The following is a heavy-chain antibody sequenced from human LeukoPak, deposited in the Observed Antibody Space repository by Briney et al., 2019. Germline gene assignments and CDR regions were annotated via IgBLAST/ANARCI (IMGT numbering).Heavy chain of an antibody. J-gene: IGHJ5*02. Sequence: GGSLRLSCAATGFTFSNYAMSWVRQTPGKGLEWVSAISGSGGSTYYADSVKGRFTIARDNSKNTLYLQMNSLRAEDTALYYCAKDPLRYYDSPGENWFDPWGQGTLVTVSS. CDR3: AKDPLRYYDSPGENWFDP. CDR2: ISGSGGST. CDR1: GFTFSNYA. V-gene: IGHV3-23*01. D-gene: IGHD3-22*01.